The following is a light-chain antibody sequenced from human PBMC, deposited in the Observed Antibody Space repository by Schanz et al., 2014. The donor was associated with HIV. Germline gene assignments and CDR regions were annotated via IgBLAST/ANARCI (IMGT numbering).Light chain of an antibody. CDR2: RNN. J-gene: IGLJ3*02. V-gene: IGLV1-44*01. Sequence: QSVLTQPPSASETPGQRVTISCSGSSSNIGTNFVYWYQQFPGRAPDLLIYRNNQRPSGIPDRFSGSKSGTSASLAISGLQSEDEADYFCQSFDSSLNGVVFGGGTKLTVL. CDR3: QSFDSSLNGVV. CDR1: SSNIGTNF.